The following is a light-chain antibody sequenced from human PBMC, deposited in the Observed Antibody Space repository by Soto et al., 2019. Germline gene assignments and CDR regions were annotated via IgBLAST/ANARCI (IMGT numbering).Light chain of an antibody. CDR2: KAS. CDR3: QQYNSYSWT. V-gene: IGKV1-5*03. J-gene: IGKJ1*01. CDR1: QSITNW. Sequence: DIQMTQAPSTLSASVGDKLTIIFRADQSITNWLAWYQQKPGKXPKXXINKASNLQSGVPSRFSGSGSGTDFTLTISSLQPDDFATYYCQQYNSYSWTFGQGTKVDIK.